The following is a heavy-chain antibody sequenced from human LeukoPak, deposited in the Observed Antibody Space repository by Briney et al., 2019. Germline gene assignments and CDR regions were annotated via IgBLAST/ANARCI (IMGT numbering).Heavy chain of an antibody. D-gene: IGHD3-3*01. CDR2: IYYRGST. CDR3: ARDTSGYKGPHFDY. J-gene: IGHJ4*02. CDR1: GGSISSGDYY. Sequence: SQTLSLTCTVSGGSISSGDYYWSWIRQPPGKGLEWIGYIYYRGSTYYNPSLKSRVTISVDTSKNQFSLKLSSVTAADTAVYYCARDTSGYKGPHFDYWGQGTLVTVSS. V-gene: IGHV4-30-4*01.